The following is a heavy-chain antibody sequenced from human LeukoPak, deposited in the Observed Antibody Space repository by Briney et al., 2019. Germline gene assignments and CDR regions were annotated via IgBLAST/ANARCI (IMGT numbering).Heavy chain of an antibody. CDR1: GFTFDDYA. Sequence: PGGSLRLSCAASGFTFDDYARHWFRLSPGNGLYLVSVISCYSGSIGYADSVKGRFTISRDNAKNSLYLQMNSLRAEDMALYYCAKDSLPGGSATPNWFDPWGQGTLVTVSS. D-gene: IGHD2-15*01. J-gene: IGHJ5*02. CDR3: AKDSLPGGSATPNWFDP. CDR2: ISCYSGSI. V-gene: IGHV3-9*03.